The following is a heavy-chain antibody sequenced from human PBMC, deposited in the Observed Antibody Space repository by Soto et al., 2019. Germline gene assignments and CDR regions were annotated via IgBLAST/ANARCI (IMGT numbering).Heavy chain of an antibody. D-gene: IGHD4-4*01. CDR3: SRAGILTTPYYFDY. CDR2: IRNKANSYTT. V-gene: IGHV3-72*01. J-gene: IGHJ4*01. CDR1: GFTFSDHY. Sequence: EVQLVESGGGLVQPGRSLRLSCAAFGFTFSDHYMDWVRQAPGKGLEWVGRIRNKANSYTTEYAASVKDRFTISRDDSKNSLFLQMNSLKTEDTAVYYCSRAGILTTPYYFDYWGQGTLVTVSS.